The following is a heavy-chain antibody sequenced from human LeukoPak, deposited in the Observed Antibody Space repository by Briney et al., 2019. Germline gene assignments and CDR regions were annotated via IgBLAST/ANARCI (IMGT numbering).Heavy chain of an antibody. Sequence: GGSLRLSCEGSGFTFSNALMSWVRQAPGKGLEWVGRIKRTAGGGTADYHAPVKGRFTISRDDSKNIVYLQMNSLTTEDTGIYYCTTDTRGISLFGPPFNCWGQGTLVTVSS. CDR3: TTDTRGISLFGPPFNC. CDR2: IKRTAGGGTA. J-gene: IGHJ4*02. V-gene: IGHV3-15*01. CDR1: GFTFSNAL. D-gene: IGHD3-3*01.